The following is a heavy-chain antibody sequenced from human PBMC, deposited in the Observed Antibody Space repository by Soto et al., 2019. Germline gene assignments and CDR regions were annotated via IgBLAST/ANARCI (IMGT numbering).Heavy chain of an antibody. CDR3: ARSVEMATIYDY. Sequence: QVQLQESGPGLVKPSETLSLTCTVSGGSVSSGSYYWSWIRQPPGKGLEWIGYIYYSGSTNYNPSLKSRVTISVDTSKNQFSLKLSSVTAADTAVYYCARSVEMATIYDYWGQGTLVTVSS. D-gene: IGHD5-12*01. J-gene: IGHJ4*02. V-gene: IGHV4-61*01. CDR1: GGSVSSGSYY. CDR2: IYYSGST.